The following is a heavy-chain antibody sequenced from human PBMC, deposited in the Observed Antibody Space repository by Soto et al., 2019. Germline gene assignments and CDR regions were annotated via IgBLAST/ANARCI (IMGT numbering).Heavy chain of an antibody. CDR2: ISSSSTYI. CDR3: ARFGYTTEAH. V-gene: IGHV3-21*01. CDR1: GFTFSTYN. J-gene: IGHJ4*02. D-gene: IGHD5-12*01. Sequence: EVQLVESGGGLVKPGGSLRLSCAASGFTFSTYNMIWVRQAPGKGLEWVSSISSSSTYIYYADSVKGRFTISRDNPKTSLYLHLNSLRAEDTAVYYCARFGYTTEAHWGQGTLVTVSS.